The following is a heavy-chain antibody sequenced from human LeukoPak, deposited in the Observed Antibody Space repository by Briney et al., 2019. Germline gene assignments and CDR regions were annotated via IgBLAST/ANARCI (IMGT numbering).Heavy chain of an antibody. J-gene: IGHJ4*02. V-gene: IGHV3-23*01. CDR1: GFTFSSYA. CDR3: AKEPGSGRYFHY. CDR2: ISGSGGST. D-gene: IGHD3-10*01. Sequence: PGGSLRLSCAASGFTFSSYAMSWVRQAPGKGLEWVSAISGSGGSTYYADSVRGRFTISRDNSKNTLSLQMNSLRAEDTAVYYCAKEPGSGRYFHYWGQGSLVTVSS.